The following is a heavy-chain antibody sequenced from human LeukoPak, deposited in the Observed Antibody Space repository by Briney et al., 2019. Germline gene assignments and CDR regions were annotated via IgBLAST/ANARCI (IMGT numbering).Heavy chain of an antibody. CDR2: ITDSGRSS. V-gene: IGHV3-23*01. CDR1: GFTFSNYA. Sequence: GGSLRLSCAFSGFTFSNYAMSWVRQAPGKGLEWISGITDSGRSSLFADSVRRRFTISRDKSKNTLYLQMNSLRADDTALYFCAKDGGGNCYDPIDYWGQGILVTVSS. D-gene: IGHD2-21*01. CDR3: AKDGGGNCYDPIDY. J-gene: IGHJ4*02.